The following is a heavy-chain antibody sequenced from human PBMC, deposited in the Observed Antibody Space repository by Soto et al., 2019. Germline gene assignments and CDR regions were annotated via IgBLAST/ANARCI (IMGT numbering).Heavy chain of an antibody. D-gene: IGHD5-12*01. Sequence: EVQLVESGGGLVQPGGSLRLSCAASGFTFSNYWLSWVRQAPGKGLEWVANIKKDGSEKYYGVSVVGRFTVSRDNAENSLYLQMNSLRAEDTAVYYCARLYLAATITSLDYWGQGTLVTVSS. CDR2: IKKDGSEK. CDR3: ARLYLAATITSLDY. J-gene: IGHJ4*02. V-gene: IGHV3-7*01. CDR1: GFTFSNYW.